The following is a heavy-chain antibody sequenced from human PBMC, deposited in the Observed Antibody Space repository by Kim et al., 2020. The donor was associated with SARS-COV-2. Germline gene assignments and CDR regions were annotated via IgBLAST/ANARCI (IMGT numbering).Heavy chain of an antibody. V-gene: IGHV3-74*01. CDR3: ATGNNWSFDY. D-gene: IGHD1-1*01. J-gene: IGHJ4*02. Sequence: TVSADSVKGRFTVSRDNAKTTLYLQLSTLRAEDTAVYYCATGNNWSFDYWGPGTLVTVSS. CDR2: T.